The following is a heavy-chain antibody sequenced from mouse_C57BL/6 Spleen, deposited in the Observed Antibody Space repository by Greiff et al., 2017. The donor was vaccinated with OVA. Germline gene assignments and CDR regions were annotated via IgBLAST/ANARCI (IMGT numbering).Heavy chain of an antibody. Sequence: VQLQESGAELVRPGTSVKMSCKASGYTFTNYWIGWAKQRPGHGLEWIGDIYPGGGYTNYNEKFKGKATLTADKSSSTAYMQFSSLTSEDSAIYYCARYYDYDEGFDYWGQGTTLTVSS. D-gene: IGHD2-4*01. J-gene: IGHJ2*01. CDR2: IYPGGGYT. CDR3: ARYYDYDEGFDY. V-gene: IGHV1-63*01. CDR1: GYTFTNYW.